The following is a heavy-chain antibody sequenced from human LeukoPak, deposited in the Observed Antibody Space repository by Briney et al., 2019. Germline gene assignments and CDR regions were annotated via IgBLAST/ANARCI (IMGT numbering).Heavy chain of an antibody. J-gene: IGHJ4*02. CDR3: ARGIVPAAFDF. Sequence: GGSLRLSCAASGFTFDDYAMHWVRQAPGKGLEWVSLISGDGTTPYYADSVKGRFTISRDNAKNSLYLHMSSLRVEDTAVYYCARGIVPAAFDFWGQGTLVTVSS. V-gene: IGHV3-43*02. CDR2: ISGDGTTP. CDR1: GFTFDDYA. D-gene: IGHD2-2*01.